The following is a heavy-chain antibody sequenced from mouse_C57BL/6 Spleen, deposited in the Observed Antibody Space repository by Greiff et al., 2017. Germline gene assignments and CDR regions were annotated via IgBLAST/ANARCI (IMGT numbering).Heavy chain of an antibody. J-gene: IGHJ4*01. V-gene: IGHV1-64*01. CDR3: ARDVYYGSSYVYAMDY. D-gene: IGHD1-1*01. CDR2: IHPNSGST. Sequence: QVQLQQPGAELVKPGASVKLSCKASGYTFTSYWMHWVKQRPGQGLEWIGMIHPNSGSTNYNEKFKSKATLTVDKSSSTAYMQLSSLTSEDSAVYYCARDVYYGSSYVYAMDYWGQGASVTVSS. CDR1: GYTFTSYW.